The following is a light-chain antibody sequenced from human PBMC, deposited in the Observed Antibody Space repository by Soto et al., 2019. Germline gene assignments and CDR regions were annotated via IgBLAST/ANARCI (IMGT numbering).Light chain of an antibody. CDR2: DAS. CDR1: QSVSSY. V-gene: IGKV3-11*01. Sequence: VMTNSPAIVSVSKGERATLSCRASQSVSSYLAWYQQKPGQAPRLLIYDASNRATGIPARFSGSGSGTDFTLTICSLEPEDFAVYYCQQRSNWWTFGQGTKADI. J-gene: IGKJ1*01. CDR3: QQRSNWWT.